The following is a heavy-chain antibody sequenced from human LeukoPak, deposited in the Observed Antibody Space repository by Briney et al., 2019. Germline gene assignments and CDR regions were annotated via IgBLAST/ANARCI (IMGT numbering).Heavy chain of an antibody. V-gene: IGHV3-7*02. CDR2: INKDGSEK. CDR3: ASGRWSDYLDY. J-gene: IGHJ4*02. Sequence: GGSLRLSCAASGFSFNDYWMSWVRQAPGKGLEWVAIINKDGSEKYYVDSVKGRFTISRDNAKNTLYLQMNSLRAEDTAVYYCASGRWSDYLDYWGQGTLVTVSS. D-gene: IGHD3-3*01. CDR1: GFSFNDYW.